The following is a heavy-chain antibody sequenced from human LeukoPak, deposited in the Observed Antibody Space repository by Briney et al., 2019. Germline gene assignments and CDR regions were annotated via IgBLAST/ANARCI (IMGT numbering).Heavy chain of an antibody. Sequence: SETLSLTCTVSGGSISSYYWSWIRQPAGKGLEWIGRIYTSGSTNYNPSLKSRVTISVDTSKNQFSLKLSSVTAADTAVYYCARDYRGWFGESRSVFDYWGQGTLVTVSS. D-gene: IGHD3-10*01. J-gene: IGHJ4*02. CDR2: IYTSGST. V-gene: IGHV4-4*07. CDR1: GGSISSYY. CDR3: ARDYRGWFGESRSVFDY.